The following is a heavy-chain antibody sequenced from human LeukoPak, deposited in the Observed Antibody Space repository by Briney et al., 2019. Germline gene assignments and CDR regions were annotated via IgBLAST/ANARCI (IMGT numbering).Heavy chain of an antibody. V-gene: IGHV3-48*01. CDR2: ISSSSSAK. CDR1: GFTFSSYS. CDR3: AREAYFDY. J-gene: IGHJ4*02. Sequence: PGGSLRLSCAASGFTFSSYSMNWVRQAPGKGLEWVSYISSSSSAKYYADSVKGRFTISRDNSKNTLYLQMNSLRAEDTAVYYCAREAYFDYWGQGTLVTVSS.